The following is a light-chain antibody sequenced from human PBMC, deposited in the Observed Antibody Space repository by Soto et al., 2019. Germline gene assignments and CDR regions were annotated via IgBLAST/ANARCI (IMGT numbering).Light chain of an antibody. CDR1: RDMSNS. CDR3: QQTSAFRRT. J-gene: IGKJ1*01. CDR2: GAS. V-gene: IGKV1-12*01. Sequence: DIQMTQSPSAVSASVGDRLTITCRASRDMSNSLDWYQQTPGKAPQLLLRGASSLHRGVPSSFSGGGAGTEFTLSSSSLQTEDCATCYCQQTSAFRRTCGQGTKVDVK.